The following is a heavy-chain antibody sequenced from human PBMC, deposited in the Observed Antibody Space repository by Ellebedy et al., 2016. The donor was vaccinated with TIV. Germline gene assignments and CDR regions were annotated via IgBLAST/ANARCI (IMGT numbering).Heavy chain of an antibody. CDR2: ISNSGDTT. Sequence: GESLKISCAASGFTFSCCAMSWVRQAPGKGLESVSVISNSGDTTYADSVRGRCTISRDNSINTLYLQMNSLRADDTAIYYSAKLAGISSWYAEYWGQGTLVTVSS. V-gene: IGHV3-23*01. D-gene: IGHD6-13*01. CDR1: GFTFSCCA. J-gene: IGHJ4*01. CDR3: AKLAGISSWYAEY.